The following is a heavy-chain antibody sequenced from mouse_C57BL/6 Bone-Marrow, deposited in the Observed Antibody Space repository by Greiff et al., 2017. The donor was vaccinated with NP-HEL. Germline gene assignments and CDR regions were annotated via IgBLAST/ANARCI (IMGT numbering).Heavy chain of an antibody. CDR3: ARREDYGRGAMDY. Sequence: EVQLQQSGGGLVKPGGSLKLSCAASGFTFSDYGMHWVRQAPEKGLEWVAYISSGSSTIYYADTVKGRFTISRDNAKNTLFLQMTSLRSEDTAMYYCARREDYGRGAMDYWGQGTSVTVSS. D-gene: IGHD1-1*01. CDR2: ISSGSSTI. V-gene: IGHV5-17*01. CDR1: GFTFSDYG. J-gene: IGHJ4*01.